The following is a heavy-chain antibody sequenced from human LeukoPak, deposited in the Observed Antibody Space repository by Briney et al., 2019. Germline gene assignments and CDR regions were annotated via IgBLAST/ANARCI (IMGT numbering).Heavy chain of an antibody. CDR3: ARAPPKTWYFDY. J-gene: IGHJ4*02. CDR1: GFTFSSYA. CDR2: ISGSGGST. Sequence: GGSLRLSCAASGFTFSSYAMSWVRQAPGKGLEWVSAISGSGGSTYYADSVKGRFTISRDNSKNTLHLQMNSLRAEDTAVYYCARAPPKTWYFDYWGQGTLVTVSS. V-gene: IGHV3-23*01.